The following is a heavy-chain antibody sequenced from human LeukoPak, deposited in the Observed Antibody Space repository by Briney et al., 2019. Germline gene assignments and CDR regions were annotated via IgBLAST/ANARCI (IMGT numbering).Heavy chain of an antibody. Sequence: GGSLRLSCAASGFTVSGKFMTWVRQAPGKGLDWVSVIFDGGSTYYAESVKGRFTISRDNAKNTLYLQMNSLRVEDTAVYYCAREADGAHNWYLDLWGRGTLVPVSS. V-gene: IGHV3-66*01. CDR1: GFTVSGKF. CDR2: IFDGGST. J-gene: IGHJ2*01. D-gene: IGHD4/OR15-4a*01. CDR3: AREADGAHNWYLDL.